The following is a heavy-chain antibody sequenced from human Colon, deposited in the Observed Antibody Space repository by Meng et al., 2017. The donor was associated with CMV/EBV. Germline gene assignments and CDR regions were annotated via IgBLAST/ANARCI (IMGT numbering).Heavy chain of an antibody. CDR3: SVILASGPRRYYGMNV. J-gene: IGHJ6*02. Sequence: GESLKISCAVSGFTFSNYWMHWVRQAPGKGLELVSDINGDGSDTNYADSVKGRFTISRDNGKNTLYLQMNGLRTEDTAVYYCSVILASGPRRYYGMNVWGQGTAVTVSS. D-gene: IGHD3/OR15-3a*01. CDR2: INGDGSDT. CDR1: GFTFSNYW. V-gene: IGHV3-74*01.